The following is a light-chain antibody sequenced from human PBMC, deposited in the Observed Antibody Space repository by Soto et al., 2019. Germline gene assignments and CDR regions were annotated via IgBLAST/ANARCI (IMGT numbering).Light chain of an antibody. Sequence: DIQMTQSPSSLSASVGDRVTITCRASQDIRNALGWYQQKPGKAPKRLIYGASSSQSGVPSRFSGSRSGTEFTLTISSLQPEDFATYYCLQHNSYPFTFGPGTKVDIK. V-gene: IGKV1-17*01. CDR2: GAS. CDR1: QDIRNA. J-gene: IGKJ3*01. CDR3: LQHNSYPFT.